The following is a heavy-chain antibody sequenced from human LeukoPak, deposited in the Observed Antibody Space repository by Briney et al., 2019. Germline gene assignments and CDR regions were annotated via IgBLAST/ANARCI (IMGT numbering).Heavy chain of an antibody. D-gene: IGHD6-19*01. Sequence: SETLSLTCTVSGGSISSYYWSWIRQPPGKGLEWIGYIYYSGGTSYSPSLKSRVTMSVDTSKNQFSLKMSSVTAADTAVYYCARDLGYSSGWYDYWGQGTLVTVSS. V-gene: IGHV4-59*01. CDR3: ARDLGYSSGWYDY. J-gene: IGHJ4*02. CDR2: IYYSGGT. CDR1: GGSISSYY.